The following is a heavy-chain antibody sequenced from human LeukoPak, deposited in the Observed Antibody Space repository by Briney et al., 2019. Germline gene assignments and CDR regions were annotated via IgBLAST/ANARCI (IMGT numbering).Heavy chain of an antibody. CDR1: GYTFTSYG. CDR2: ISAYNGNT. J-gene: IGHJ6*03. CDR3: ARDRGGGSWREDSYYYMDV. Sequence: GASVKVSCKASGYTFTSYGISWVRQAPGQGLEWTGWISAYNGNTNYAQKLQGRVTMTTDTSTSTAYMELRSLRSDDTAVYYCARDRGGGSWREDSYYYMDVWGKGTTVTVSS. V-gene: IGHV1-18*01. D-gene: IGHD2-15*01.